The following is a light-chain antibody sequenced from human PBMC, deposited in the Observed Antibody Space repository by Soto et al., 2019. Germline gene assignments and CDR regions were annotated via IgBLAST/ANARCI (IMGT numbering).Light chain of an antibody. Sequence: EIVMTQSPATLSVSPGERATLSCTASQSVSSNLAWYQQKPGQAPSLLIYDISARATGIPTRFSGSGSGTEFTLTISSLQSEDFAVYYCQQYNDWPLTFGGGTRWISN. CDR3: QQYNDWPLT. CDR1: QSVSSN. J-gene: IGKJ4*01. V-gene: IGKV3D-15*01. CDR2: DIS.